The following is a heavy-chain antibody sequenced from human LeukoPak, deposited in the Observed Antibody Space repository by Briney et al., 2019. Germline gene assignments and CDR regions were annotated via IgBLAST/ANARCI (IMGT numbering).Heavy chain of an antibody. CDR2: TRYDESLK. V-gene: IGHV3-30*02. CDR1: GFTISNAW. CDR3: AKYRSGNFDYYPDLDC. Sequence: GGSLRLSCAASGFTISNAWMSWVRQGPGKGLEWVAFTRYDESLKYYADSVKGRFTISRDNSKNTLFLQMNSLRAEDTAIYYCAKYRSGNFDYYPDLDCWGQGTLVTVSS. D-gene: IGHD3-9*01. J-gene: IGHJ4*02.